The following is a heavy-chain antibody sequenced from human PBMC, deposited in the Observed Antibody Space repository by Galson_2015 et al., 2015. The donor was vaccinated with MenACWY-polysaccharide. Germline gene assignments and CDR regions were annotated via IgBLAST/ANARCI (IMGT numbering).Heavy chain of an antibody. CDR3: ARRAGATSGASRFDP. D-gene: IGHD1-1*01. J-gene: IGHJ5*02. CDR1: GGSMSRYY. V-gene: IGHV4-59*08. Sequence: TLSLTCTVSGGSMSRYYWSWIRQSPGKGLEWIGYIYDSDTGSTNYNPSLKSRVTISADTSKNQFSLILSSVTAADTAVYFCARRAGATSGASRFDPWGQGTLVTVSS. CDR2: IYDSDTGST.